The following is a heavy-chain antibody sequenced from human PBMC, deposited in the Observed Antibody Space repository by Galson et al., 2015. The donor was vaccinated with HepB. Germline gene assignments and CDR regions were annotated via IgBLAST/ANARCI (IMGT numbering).Heavy chain of an antibody. CDR3: ARDGPSGYYDSSGYYYPHYYGMDV. Sequence: SLRLSCAASGFTFSSYAMSWVRQAPGKGLEWVSAISGSGGSTYYADSVKGRFTISRDNAKNSLYLQMNSLRAEDTAVYYCARDGPSGYYDSSGYYYPHYYGMDVWGQGTTVTVSS. J-gene: IGHJ6*02. V-gene: IGHV3-23*01. CDR1: GFTFSSYA. D-gene: IGHD3-22*01. CDR2: ISGSGGST.